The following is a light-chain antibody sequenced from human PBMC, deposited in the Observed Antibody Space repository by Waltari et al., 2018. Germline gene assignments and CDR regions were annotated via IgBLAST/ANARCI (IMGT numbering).Light chain of an antibody. Sequence: QSALTQPRSVSGSPGQSVTISCAGTSSDVGGYKYVSWYQPHPGKAPKLMISDVTQRPSGVPGRFSGSKSGTTACLAISGLQAEDEAEYYCCSYAGGSYVFGTGTQVTVL. J-gene: IGLJ1*01. CDR3: CSYAGGSYV. CDR2: DVT. V-gene: IGLV2-11*01. CDR1: SSDVGGYKY.